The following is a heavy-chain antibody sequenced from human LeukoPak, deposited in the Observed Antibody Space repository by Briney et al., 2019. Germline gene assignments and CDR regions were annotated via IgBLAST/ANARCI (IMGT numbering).Heavy chain of an antibody. Sequence: ASVKVFCKASGYTFTSYGISWVRQAPGQGLEWMGWISAYNGNTNYAQKLQGRVTMTTDTSTSTAYMELRSLRSDDTAVYYCARASRGSSRSNVDYWGQGTLVTVSS. CDR3: ARASRGSSRSNVDY. V-gene: IGHV1-18*01. J-gene: IGHJ4*02. CDR2: ISAYNGNT. D-gene: IGHD6-6*01. CDR1: GYTFTSYG.